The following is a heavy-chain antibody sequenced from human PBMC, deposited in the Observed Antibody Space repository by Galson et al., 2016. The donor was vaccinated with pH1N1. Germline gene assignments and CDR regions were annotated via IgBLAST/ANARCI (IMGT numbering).Heavy chain of an antibody. CDR3: ARQSIPARPVFFDF. CDR1: GFTFSNYG. J-gene: IGHJ4*01. D-gene: IGHD6-6*01. V-gene: IGHV1-18*01. Sequence: SVKVSCKASGFTFSNYGFSWVRQAPGQGLEWMAWISAFNGDTKYAHKVQDRLTVTTDSSTNTAYMELRSLRSDDTALYFCARQSIPARPVFFDFWGRGTQVTVSS. CDR2: ISAFNGDT.